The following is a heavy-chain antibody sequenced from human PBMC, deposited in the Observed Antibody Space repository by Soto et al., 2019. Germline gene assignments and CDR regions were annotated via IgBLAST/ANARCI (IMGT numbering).Heavy chain of an antibody. CDR1: GYTFTSYD. CDR3: ARGLLDCSGGSCYPHD. J-gene: IGHJ3*01. D-gene: IGHD2-15*01. Sequence: ASVKVSCKASGYTFTSYDIDWVRQATGQGLEWMGWMNPNSGNTGYAQKFQGRVTMTRNTSISTAYMELSSLRSEDTAVYYCARGLLDCSGGSCYPHDWGQGTMVTVSS. V-gene: IGHV1-8*01. CDR2: MNPNSGNT.